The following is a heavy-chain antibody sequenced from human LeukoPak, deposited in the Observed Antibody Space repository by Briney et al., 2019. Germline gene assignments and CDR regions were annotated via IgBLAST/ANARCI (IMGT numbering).Heavy chain of an antibody. CDR1: GFTFSDHY. Sequence: GGSLRLSCAASGFTFSDHYIDWVRQAPGKGLELLSYISGSSSDVNYIDSVRGRFTISRDNAKNSLYLHMNSLTVEDTAVYYCSRDPRHGDYWGQGTLVTVSS. V-gene: IGHV3-11*01. CDR3: SRDPRHGDY. CDR2: ISGSSSDV. J-gene: IGHJ4*02.